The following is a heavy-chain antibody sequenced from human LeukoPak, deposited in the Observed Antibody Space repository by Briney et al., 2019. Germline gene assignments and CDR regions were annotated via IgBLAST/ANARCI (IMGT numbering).Heavy chain of an antibody. Sequence: PSETLSLTCAVYGGSFSGYYWSWIRQPPGKGLEWIGEINHSGSTNYNPSLKSRVTISVDTSKNQFSLKLSSVTAADTAVYYCARDKKSYYGSGSYRAASVWFDPWGQGTLVTVSS. CDR2: INHSGST. CDR1: GGSFSGYY. J-gene: IGHJ5*02. D-gene: IGHD3-10*01. CDR3: ARDKKSYYGSGSYRAASVWFDP. V-gene: IGHV4-34*01.